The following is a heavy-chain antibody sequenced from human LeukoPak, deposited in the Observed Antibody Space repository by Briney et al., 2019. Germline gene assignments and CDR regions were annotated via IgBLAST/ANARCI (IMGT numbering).Heavy chain of an antibody. Sequence: PGGSLRLSCTVSGFTVSSNSMTWVRQAPGTGLEWVSVIYSNGDTYYADSVKGRFTISRDNSKNTLYLQMNSLRADDTAVYYCARKAGIAMVRGSYAFDIWGQGTMVTVSS. CDR3: ARKAGIAMVRGSYAFDI. CDR1: GFTVSSNS. V-gene: IGHV3-66*01. D-gene: IGHD3-10*01. J-gene: IGHJ3*02. CDR2: IYSNGDT.